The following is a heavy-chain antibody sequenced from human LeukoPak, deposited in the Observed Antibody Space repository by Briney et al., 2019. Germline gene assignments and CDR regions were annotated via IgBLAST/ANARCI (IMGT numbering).Heavy chain of an antibody. CDR1: GFIFSNYV. Sequence: GCSLRLSCAPSGFIFSNYVMHWVRLAPGKGLEGVALVWYDGSNDYYAGPVKGRYTISRDNSKSTLYVQLNSLRGEDTAPYYFSKALNYWYFDLWGRGNLVTVSS. CDR2: VWYDGSND. V-gene: IGHV3-33*06. J-gene: IGHJ2*01. CDR3: SKALNYWYFDL.